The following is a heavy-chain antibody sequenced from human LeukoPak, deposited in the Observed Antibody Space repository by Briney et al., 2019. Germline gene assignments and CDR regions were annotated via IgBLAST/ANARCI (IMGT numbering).Heavy chain of an antibody. V-gene: IGHV1-24*01. CDR1: GYTLTELS. D-gene: IGHD6-13*01. Sequence: ASVKVSCKVSGYTLTELSMHWVRQAPGKGLEWMGGFDPEDGETIYAQKFQGRVTMTEDTSTDTAYMELSSLRSEDTAVYYCATDKRYSSSWVLGRDSYYMDVWGKGTTVTVSS. CDR2: FDPEDGET. J-gene: IGHJ6*03. CDR3: ATDKRYSSSWVLGRDSYYMDV.